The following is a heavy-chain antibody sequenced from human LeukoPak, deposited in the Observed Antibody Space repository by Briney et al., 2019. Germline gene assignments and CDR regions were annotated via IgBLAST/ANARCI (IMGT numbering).Heavy chain of an antibody. D-gene: IGHD3-22*01. CDR3: ARAKYYYDSSGYYLSYYFDY. V-gene: IGHV4-39*07. CDR1: GGSISSSSYY. J-gene: IGHJ4*02. CDR2: IYYSGST. Sequence: SETLSLTCTVSGGSISSSSYYWGWIRQPPGEGLEWIGSIYYSGSTYYNPSLKSRVTISVDTSKNQFSLKLSSVTAADTAVYYCARAKYYYDSSGYYLSYYFDYWGQGTLVTVSS.